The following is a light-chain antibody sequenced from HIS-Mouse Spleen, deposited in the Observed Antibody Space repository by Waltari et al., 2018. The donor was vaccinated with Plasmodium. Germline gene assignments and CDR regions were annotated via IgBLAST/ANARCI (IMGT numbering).Light chain of an antibody. J-gene: IGKJ1*01. Sequence: EIVLTQSPGTLSLSPGERATLSCRASQSVSSSYLAWYQQKPGQAHRLLIYGASSRATGSPDRFSGSVSGTDFTLTISRLEPEDFAVYYCQQYGSSSWTFGQGTKVEIK. CDR2: GAS. CDR1: QSVSSSY. V-gene: IGKV3-20*01. CDR3: QQYGSSSWT.